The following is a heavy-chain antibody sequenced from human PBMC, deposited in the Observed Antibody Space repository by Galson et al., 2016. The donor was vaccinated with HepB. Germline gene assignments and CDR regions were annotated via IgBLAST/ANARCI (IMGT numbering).Heavy chain of an antibody. CDR2: IRGSGGVT. CDR3: AKDILEVPAALPFDS. CDR1: GFTFSSYG. D-gene: IGHD2-2*01. J-gene: IGHJ4*02. Sequence: SLRLSCAASGFTFSSYGIHWVRQAPGKGLEWISAIRGSGGVTHYADSVRGRFTISRDHSKRTLFLHMSSLTVEDTAVYYCAKDILEVPAALPFDSWGQGTLVIVSS. V-gene: IGHV3-23*01.